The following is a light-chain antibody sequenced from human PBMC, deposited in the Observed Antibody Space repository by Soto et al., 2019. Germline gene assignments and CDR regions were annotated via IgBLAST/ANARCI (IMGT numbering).Light chain of an antibody. J-gene: IGKJ1*01. CDR1: QSVSSN. CDR3: QQYNNWPRT. V-gene: IGKV3-15*01. CDR2: GAS. Sequence: EIVMTQSPATLSVSPGERATLSCRASQSVSSNLALYQQKPGQAPRLLIYGASTRATGIPARFSGSGSGTEFTLTISSLQSEDFAVYYCQQYNNWPRTFGPGTKVEIK.